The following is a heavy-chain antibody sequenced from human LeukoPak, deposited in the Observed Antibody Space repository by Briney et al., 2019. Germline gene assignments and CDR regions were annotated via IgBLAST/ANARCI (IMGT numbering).Heavy chain of an antibody. Sequence: ETLSLTCTVSGGSISNRSYFWGWVRQAPGKGLEWVSAISGSGGSTYYADSVKGRFTISRDNSKNTLYLQMNSLRAEDTAVYYCANNFDWAPDYWGQGTLVTVSS. CDR2: ISGSGGST. V-gene: IGHV3-23*01. CDR1: GGSISNRSYF. D-gene: IGHD3-9*01. J-gene: IGHJ4*02. CDR3: ANNFDWAPDY.